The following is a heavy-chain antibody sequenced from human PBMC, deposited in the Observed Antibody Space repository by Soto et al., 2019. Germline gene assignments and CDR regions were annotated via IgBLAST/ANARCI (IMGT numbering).Heavy chain of an antibody. CDR1: GGSFSGYY. D-gene: IGHD4-4*01. V-gene: IGHV4-34*01. CDR3: MSYTIDY. CDR2: INHSGST. Sequence: SETLSLTCGVYGGSFSGYYWSWIRQPPGKGLEWIGEINHSGSTNYNPSLKSRVTISVDTSKNQFSLKLSSVTAADTAVYYCMSYTIDYWGQGTLVTVS. J-gene: IGHJ4*02.